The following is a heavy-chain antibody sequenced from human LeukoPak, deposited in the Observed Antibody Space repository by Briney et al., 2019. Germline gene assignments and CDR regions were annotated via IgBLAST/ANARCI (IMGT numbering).Heavy chain of an antibody. D-gene: IGHD2-15*01. Sequence: RSLRLSCAASGLTVEEEASDGVGQARRNGIDWDSGISWNSGSIGYADSVKGRFTISRDNAKNSLYLQMNSLRAEDTALYYCAKAGYNCSGGSCYSYWYFDLWGRGTLVTVSS. CDR2: ISWNSGSI. J-gene: IGHJ2*01. CDR3: AKAGYNCSGGSCYSYWYFDL. V-gene: IGHV3-9*01. CDR1: GLTVEEEA.